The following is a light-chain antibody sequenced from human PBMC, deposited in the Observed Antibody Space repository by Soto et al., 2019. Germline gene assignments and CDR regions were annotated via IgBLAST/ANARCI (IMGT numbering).Light chain of an antibody. J-gene: IGKJ5*01. CDR2: GAS. Sequence: ESVLTQSPGTLSLSPGERATLSCRASQSVSSNYLAWYQHKPGQAPRLLIYGASSTAPGIPDRFSGSGSGTDFTLTISRLEPEDFAVYYCQHYGSSLSITFGQGTRLEIK. CDR1: QSVSSNY. V-gene: IGKV3-20*01. CDR3: QHYGSSLSIT.